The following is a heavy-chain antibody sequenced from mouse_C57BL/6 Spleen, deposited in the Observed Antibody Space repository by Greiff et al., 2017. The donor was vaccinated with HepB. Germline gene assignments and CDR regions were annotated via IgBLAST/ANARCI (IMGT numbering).Heavy chain of an antibody. Sequence: EVKVEESGGGLVQPGGSMKLSCVASGFTFSNYWMNWVRQSPEKGLEWVAQIRLKSDNYATHYAESVKGRFTISRDDSKSSVYLQMNNLRAEDTGIYYCTRIGRGYWGQGTTLTVSS. CDR2: IRLKSDNYAT. J-gene: IGHJ2*01. CDR3: TRIGRGY. V-gene: IGHV6-3*01. CDR1: GFTFSNYW. D-gene: IGHD1-1*02.